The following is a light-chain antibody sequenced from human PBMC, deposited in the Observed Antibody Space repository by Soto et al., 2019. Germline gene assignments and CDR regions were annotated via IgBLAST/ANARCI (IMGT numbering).Light chain of an antibody. Sequence: QAVLTQSPSASASLGASVNLTCTLSSGHSSYAIAWHQQQPEKGPRYLMKLNSDGSHSKGDGIPDRFAGSSSGAERYLTISSLQYEDEAYYYCPLCGCGSRVVFGGGTKLTVL. CDR2: LNSDGSH. V-gene: IGLV4-69*01. CDR3: PLCGCGSRVV. J-gene: IGLJ2*01. CDR1: SGHSSYA.